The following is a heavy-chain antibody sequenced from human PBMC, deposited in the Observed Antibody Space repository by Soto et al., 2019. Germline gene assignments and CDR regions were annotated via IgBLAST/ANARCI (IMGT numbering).Heavy chain of an antibody. CDR3: ARTLAVVAPNSYYYGMDV. D-gene: IGHD6-19*01. V-gene: IGHV1-69*12. J-gene: IGHJ6*01. CDR1: GGTLSSHA. Sequence: QVQLVQSGPEVKKPGSSMKVSCKASGGTLSSHAISWVRQAPGQGLEWMGGIIPLFGTANYAQKFQGRVTITADESTSTAYMELSSLRSEDTAVYYCARTLAVVAPNSYYYGMDVW. CDR2: IIPLFGTA.